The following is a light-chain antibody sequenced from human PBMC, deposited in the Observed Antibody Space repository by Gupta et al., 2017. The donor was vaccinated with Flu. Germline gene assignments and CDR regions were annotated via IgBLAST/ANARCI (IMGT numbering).Light chain of an antibody. CDR3: QVWDSSSDHVV. CDR1: NIGSKS. Sequence: GKTARITCGGNNIGSKSVHWYQQKPGQAPVLVVYDDSDRPSGIPERFSGSNSGKTATLTISRVEAGDEADYYCQVWDSSSDHVVLSGGTKLTVL. V-gene: IGLV3-21*03. J-gene: IGLJ3*02. CDR2: DDS.